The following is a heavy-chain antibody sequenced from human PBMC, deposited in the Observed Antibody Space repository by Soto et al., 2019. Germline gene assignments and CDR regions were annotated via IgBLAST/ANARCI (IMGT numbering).Heavy chain of an antibody. D-gene: IGHD6-6*01. CDR3: ARRAFGSSRSFDL. CDR2: ISDGGDLT. CDR1: GFAFSSHP. V-gene: IGHV3-23*01. J-gene: IGHJ3*01. Sequence: GGSLRLSCAASGFAFSSHPMSWVRQAPERGLEWVSGISDGGDLTYNADSVKGRFTISRDNSKNILFLQMNSLRTEDTALYYCARRAFGSSRSFDLWGQGTMVTVSS.